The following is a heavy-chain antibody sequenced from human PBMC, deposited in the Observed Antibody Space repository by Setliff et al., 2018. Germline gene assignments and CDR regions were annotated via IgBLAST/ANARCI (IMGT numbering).Heavy chain of an antibody. CDR2: IYYSGST. Sequence: SETLSLTCSVSGDSIGRGGYYWSWIRQQPGKGLEWIASIYYSGSTYYNPSLKSRLRVSMDSSKNQFYLDLSSVTAADTAVYYCARDRRGGYGAINWFDPWGQGTWGTV. CDR3: ARDRRGGYGAINWFDP. V-gene: IGHV4-31*03. D-gene: IGHD3-16*01. CDR1: GDSIGRGGYY. J-gene: IGHJ5*02.